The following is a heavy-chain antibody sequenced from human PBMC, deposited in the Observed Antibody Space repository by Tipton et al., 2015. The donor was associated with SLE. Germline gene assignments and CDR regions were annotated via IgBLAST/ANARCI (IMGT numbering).Heavy chain of an antibody. V-gene: IGHV4-59*08. CDR3: ARHASGVYWYFDL. CDR1: SGSISSNH. J-gene: IGHJ2*01. Sequence: TLSLTCIVSSGSISSNHWSWIRQPPGKGLEWIGYIYYGESTKYNPSLKSRATISVDTSKNQFSLKLSSVTAADTAVYYCARHASGVYWYFDLWGRGTQVTVSS. D-gene: IGHD3-10*01. CDR2: IYYGEST.